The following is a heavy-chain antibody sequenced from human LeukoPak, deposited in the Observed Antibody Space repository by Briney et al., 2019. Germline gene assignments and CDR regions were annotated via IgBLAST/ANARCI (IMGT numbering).Heavy chain of an antibody. D-gene: IGHD3-22*01. CDR2: IYHSGST. Sequence: SSETLSLTCTVSGYSISSGYYWGWIRQPPGKGLEWIGSIYHSGSTYYNPSLKSRVTISLDTSKNQFSLKLSSVTAADTAVFYCARADESYYDNSGYYSDPYFDYWGQRTLVTVSS. J-gene: IGHJ4*02. V-gene: IGHV4-38-2*02. CDR1: GYSISSGYY. CDR3: ARADESYYDNSGYYSDPYFDY.